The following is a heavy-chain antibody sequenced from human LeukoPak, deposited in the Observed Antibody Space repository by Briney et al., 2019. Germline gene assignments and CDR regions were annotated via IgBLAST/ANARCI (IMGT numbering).Heavy chain of an antibody. CDR2: ISSSSSYI. Sequence: GGSLRLSCAASGFTFSSYEMNWVRQAPGKGLEWVSYISSSSSYIYYADSVKGRFTISRDNAKDSLYLQMNSLRAEDTAVYYCARSNCSGGSCYSGGFDPWGQGTLVTVSS. V-gene: IGHV3-21*05. D-gene: IGHD2-15*01. CDR1: GFTFSSYE. CDR3: ARSNCSGGSCYSGGFDP. J-gene: IGHJ5*02.